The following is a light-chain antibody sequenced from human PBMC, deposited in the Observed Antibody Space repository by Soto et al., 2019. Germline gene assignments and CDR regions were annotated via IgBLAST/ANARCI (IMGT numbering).Light chain of an antibody. CDR2: NNN. CDR1: SSNIGSNT. CDR3: AAWNDSLNGRV. Sequence: QSVLTQPPSASGTPGQRVTISCSGSSSNIGSNTVNWYQQLPGTAPKLLIYNNNQRPSGVPDRFSGSKPGTSASLAISGLQSEDEPDYYCAAWNDSLNGRVFGTGTKLTVL. J-gene: IGLJ1*01. V-gene: IGLV1-44*01.